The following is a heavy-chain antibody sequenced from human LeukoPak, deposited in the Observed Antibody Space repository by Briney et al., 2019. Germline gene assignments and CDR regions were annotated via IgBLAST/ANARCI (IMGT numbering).Heavy chain of an antibody. D-gene: IGHD1-26*01. J-gene: IGHJ5*01. CDR3: ARASGSYWWFDS. V-gene: IGHV3-21*01. CDR1: GFTFSTYS. Sequence: PGGSLRLSCAGSGFTFSTYSMNWVRQAPGKGLEWVSSITSSSSYIYYADSVKGRFTISRDNAKNSLYLQMNSLRAEDTAVYYCARASGSYWWFDSWGQGTLVTVSS. CDR2: ITSSSSYI.